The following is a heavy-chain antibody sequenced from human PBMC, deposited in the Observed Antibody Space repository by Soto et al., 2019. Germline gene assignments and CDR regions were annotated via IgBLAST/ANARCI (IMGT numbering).Heavy chain of an antibody. V-gene: IGHV4-31*03. CDR2: IYYSGST. Sequence: QVQLQESGPGLVKPSQTLSLTCTVSGGSISSGGYYWSWLRQHPGKGLEWIGYIYYSGSTYYTPSLKRRVTISVNTYKKQCSLKLSSVTAEDTAVYCYARGRYYDIFGMDVWGQGTTVTVSS. CDR1: GGSISSGGYY. J-gene: IGHJ6*02. D-gene: IGHD3-9*01. CDR3: ARGRYYDIFGMDV.